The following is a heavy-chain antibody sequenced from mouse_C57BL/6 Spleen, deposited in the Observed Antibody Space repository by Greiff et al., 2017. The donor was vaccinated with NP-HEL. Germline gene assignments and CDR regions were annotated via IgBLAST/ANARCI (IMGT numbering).Heavy chain of an antibody. CDR3: ARGGDYDAWFAY. D-gene: IGHD2-4*01. V-gene: IGHV1-26*01. CDR2: INPNNGGT. CDR1: GYTFTDYY. Sequence: EVQLQQSGPELVKPGASVKISCKASGYTFTDYYMNWVKQSHGKSLEWIGDINPNNGGTSYNQKFKGKATLTVDKSSSTADMELRSLTSEDSAAYYCARGGDYDAWFAYWGQGTLVTVSA. J-gene: IGHJ3*01.